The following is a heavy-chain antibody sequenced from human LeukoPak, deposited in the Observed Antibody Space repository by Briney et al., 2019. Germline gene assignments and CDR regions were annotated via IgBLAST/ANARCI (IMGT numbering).Heavy chain of an antibody. Sequence: GGSLRLSCAASGFTFSSYGMHWVRQAPGKGLEWVAVISYDGSNKYYADSVKGRFTISRDNSKNTLYLQMNSLRAEDTAVYHCAKGYDSSGYLHDYWGQGTLVTVSS. CDR1: GFTFSSYG. D-gene: IGHD3-22*01. CDR3: AKGYDSSGYLHDY. CDR2: ISYDGSNK. V-gene: IGHV3-30*18. J-gene: IGHJ4*02.